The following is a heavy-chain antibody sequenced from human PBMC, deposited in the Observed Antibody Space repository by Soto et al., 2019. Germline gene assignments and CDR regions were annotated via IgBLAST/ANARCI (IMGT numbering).Heavy chain of an antibody. CDR3: ARGAREMGTVTSLFAY. Sequence: QLQLQESGSGLVKPSQTLSLTCAVSGGSVNSVGYSWSWIRQPPGKGLEWIGYIYHSGSTYYNPPRTSRVRESVDGSQNQCALQLSSVTAADTAVCYCARGAREMGTVTSLFAYWGQGTLVTVSS. J-gene: IGHJ4*02. CDR2: IYHSGST. D-gene: IGHD5-18*01. V-gene: IGHV4-30-2*01. CDR1: GGSVNSVGYS.